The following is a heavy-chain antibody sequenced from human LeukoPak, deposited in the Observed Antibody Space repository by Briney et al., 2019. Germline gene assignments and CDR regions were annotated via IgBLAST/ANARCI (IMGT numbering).Heavy chain of an antibody. Sequence: SETLSLTCAVYGGSFSGYYWSWIRQPPGKGLEWIGEINHSGSTNYNPSLKSRVTISVDTSKNQLSLKLSSVTAADTAVYYCAREGYSSSWYGLGNWFDPWGQGTLVTVSS. V-gene: IGHV4-34*01. CDR2: INHSGST. J-gene: IGHJ5*02. CDR3: AREGYSSSWYGLGNWFDP. CDR1: GGSFSGYY. D-gene: IGHD6-13*01.